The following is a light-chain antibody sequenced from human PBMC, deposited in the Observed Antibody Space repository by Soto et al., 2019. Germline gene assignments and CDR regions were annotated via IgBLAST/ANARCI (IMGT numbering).Light chain of an antibody. CDR3: QSYDNSLSGSV. Sequence: QSALTQPASVSGSPGQSITISCTGTSSDVGSYNYVSWYQQHPGKAPKLMIYEVSDRPSGISSRFSGSKSGNTASLTISGLQTEDEADYHCQSYDNSLSGSVFGGGTQLTVL. CDR1: SSDVGSYNY. V-gene: IGLV2-14*01. J-gene: IGLJ2*01. CDR2: EVS.